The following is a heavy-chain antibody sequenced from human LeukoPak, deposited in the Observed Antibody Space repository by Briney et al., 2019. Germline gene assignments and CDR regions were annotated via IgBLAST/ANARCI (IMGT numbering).Heavy chain of an antibody. V-gene: IGHV1-18*01. Sequence: ASVKVSCKASGYTFTSYGISWVRQAPGQGLEWMGWISAYNGNTNYAQKLQGRVTMTTDTSTSTAYMELSSLRSEDTAVYYCAADQALRDYYYGMDVWGKGTTVTVSS. CDR1: GYTFTSYG. CDR2: ISAYNGNT. CDR3: AADQALRDYYYGMDV. J-gene: IGHJ6*04.